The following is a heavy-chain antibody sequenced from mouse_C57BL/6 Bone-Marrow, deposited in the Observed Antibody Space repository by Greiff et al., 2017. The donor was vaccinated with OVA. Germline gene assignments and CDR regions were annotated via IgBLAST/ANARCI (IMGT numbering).Heavy chain of an antibody. CDR3: ARPYYAMDY. CDR1: GFTFSSYG. J-gene: IGHJ4*01. Sequence: EVKLQESGGDLVKPGGSLKLSCAASGFTFSSYGMSWVRQTPDKRLEWVATISSGSSYTYYPDSVKGRFTISRDNAKNTLYLQMSSLKSEDTAMYYCARPYYAMDYWGQGTSVTVSS. CDR2: ISSGSSYT. V-gene: IGHV5-6*01.